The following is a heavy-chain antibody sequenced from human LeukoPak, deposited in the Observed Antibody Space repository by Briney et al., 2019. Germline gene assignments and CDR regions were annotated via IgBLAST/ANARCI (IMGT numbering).Heavy chain of an antibody. J-gene: IGHJ6*03. CDR2: ISSSGSTI. CDR3: ARDLQGGNYDFWSGYRYYYYYYMDV. D-gene: IGHD3-3*01. CDR1: GFTFSDYY. Sequence: GGSLRLSCAASGFTFSDYYMSWISQAPGKGLEWVSYISSSGSTIYYADSVKGRFTISRDNAKNSLYLQMNSLRAEDTAVYYCARDLQGGNYDFWSGYRYYYYYYMDVWGKGTTVTVSS. V-gene: IGHV3-11*01.